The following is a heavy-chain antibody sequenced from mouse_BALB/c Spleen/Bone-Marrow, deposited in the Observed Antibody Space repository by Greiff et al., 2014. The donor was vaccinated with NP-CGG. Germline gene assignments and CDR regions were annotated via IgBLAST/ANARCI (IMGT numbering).Heavy chain of an antibody. V-gene: IGHV1-7*01. CDR3: ARKGYGNYHYYAMDY. CDR1: GYTFTNYW. CDR2: INPSTGYT. Sequence: QVQLQQSGAELAKPGASVKMSCKASGYTFTNYWMHWIKQRPGQGLEWIGYINPSTGYTGYNQKFKDKATLTADKSSSTAYMQLSSLTSEDSAVYYCARKGYGNYHYYAMDYWGQGTSVTVSS. J-gene: IGHJ4*01. D-gene: IGHD2-1*01.